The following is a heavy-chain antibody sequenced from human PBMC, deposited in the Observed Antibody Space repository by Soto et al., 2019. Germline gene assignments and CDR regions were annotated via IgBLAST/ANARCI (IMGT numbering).Heavy chain of an antibody. D-gene: IGHD2-2*01. V-gene: IGHV4-31*03. Sequence: SETLSLTCTVSGGSISSGGYYWSWIRQHPGKGLEWIGYIYYSGSTYYNPSLKSRVTISVDTSKNQFSLKLSSVTAADTAVYYCARGHRYRIVVVPAANWRNDAFDIWGQGSMVTVSS. CDR3: ARGHRYRIVVVPAANWRNDAFDI. J-gene: IGHJ3*02. CDR2: IYYSGST. CDR1: GGSISSGGYY.